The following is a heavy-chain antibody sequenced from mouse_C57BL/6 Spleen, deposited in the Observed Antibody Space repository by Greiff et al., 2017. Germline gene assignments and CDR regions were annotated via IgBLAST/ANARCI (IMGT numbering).Heavy chain of an antibody. CDR3: ACSNYGNRKSYAIDY. V-gene: IGHV1-82*01. J-gene: IGHJ4*01. Sequence: QVQLQQSGPELVKPGASVKISCKASGYAFSSSWMNWVKQRPGKGLEWIGRIHPGDGNTNYNGKFKGKATLTADKSSSTAYMQLSSLTSEDSAVYFYACSNYGNRKSYAIDYWGQGTSVTVSS. CDR1: GYAFSSSW. D-gene: IGHD1-1*01. CDR2: IHPGDGNT.